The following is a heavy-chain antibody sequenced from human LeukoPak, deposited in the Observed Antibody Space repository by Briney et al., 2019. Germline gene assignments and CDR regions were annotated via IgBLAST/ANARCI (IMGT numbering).Heavy chain of an antibody. Sequence: PGGSLRLSRAVSGFTISNYWMSWVRQAPGKGLEWVATIKQDGSAEFYVDSVKGRFTISRDSAKNSLYLQMNSLRDDDTAVYYCARDLFDYWGQGTLVTVSS. CDR3: ARDLFDY. J-gene: IGHJ4*02. CDR2: IKQDGSAE. CDR1: GFTISNYW. V-gene: IGHV3-7*01.